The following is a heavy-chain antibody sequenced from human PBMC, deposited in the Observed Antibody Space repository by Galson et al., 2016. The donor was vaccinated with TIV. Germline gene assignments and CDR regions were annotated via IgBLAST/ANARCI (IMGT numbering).Heavy chain of an antibody. J-gene: IGHJ6*02. D-gene: IGHD2-21*01. CDR2: FSNSDYT. CDR3: ARERRHCADNCYQTYYFGMDV. Sequence: SLRLSCAASGFSVSDNYINWVRQAPGKGLEWVSIFSNSDYTNYADSVKGRFTISRDNSKNTVYLHMSRLCAEDKAVYYCARERRHCADNCYQTYYFGMDVWGQGTTVTVSS. CDR1: GFSVSDNY. V-gene: IGHV3-66*03.